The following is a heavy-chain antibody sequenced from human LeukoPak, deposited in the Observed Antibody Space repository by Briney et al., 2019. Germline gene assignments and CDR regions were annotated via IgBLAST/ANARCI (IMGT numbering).Heavy chain of an antibody. D-gene: IGHD2-15*01. V-gene: IGHV3-23*01. Sequence: PGESLRLSCAASGFTFSSYAMSCVRHAPGKGLEWVSAISGSGGSTYYADSVKGRFTISRDNSKNTLYLQMNSLRAEDTAVYYCAKPEGEVVTPYDAFDIWGQGTMVTVSS. CDR2: ISGSGGST. CDR1: GFTFSSYA. J-gene: IGHJ3*02. CDR3: AKPEGEVVTPYDAFDI.